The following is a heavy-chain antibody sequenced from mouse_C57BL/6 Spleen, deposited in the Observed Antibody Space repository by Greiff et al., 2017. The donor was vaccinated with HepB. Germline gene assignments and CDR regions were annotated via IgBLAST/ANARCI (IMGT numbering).Heavy chain of an antibody. CDR2: IDPSDSYT. Sequence: QVQLQQPGAELVMPGASVKLSCKASGYTFTSYWMHWVKQRPGQGLEWIGEIDPSDSYTNYNQKFKGKSTLTVDKSSSTAYMQLSSLTSEDSAVYYCARYYSPITTVVGGSYYAMDYWGQGTSVTVSS. V-gene: IGHV1-69*01. D-gene: IGHD1-1*01. CDR1: GYTFTSYW. J-gene: IGHJ4*01. CDR3: ARYYSPITTVVGGSYYAMDY.